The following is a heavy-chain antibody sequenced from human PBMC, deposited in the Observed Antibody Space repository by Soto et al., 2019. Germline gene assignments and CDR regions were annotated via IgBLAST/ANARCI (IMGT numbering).Heavy chain of an antibody. V-gene: IGHV3-21*01. Sequence: EVQLVESGGGLVKPGGSLRLSCAASGFTFSSYSMNWVRQAPGKGLEWVSSISSSSSYIYYADSVKGRFTISRDNAKNSLYLQMNSLSAEDTAVYYCARDPAPYYGSEKSGYWGQGTLVTVSS. CDR3: ARDPAPYYGSEKSGY. CDR1: GFTFSSYS. J-gene: IGHJ4*02. D-gene: IGHD3-10*01. CDR2: ISSSSSYI.